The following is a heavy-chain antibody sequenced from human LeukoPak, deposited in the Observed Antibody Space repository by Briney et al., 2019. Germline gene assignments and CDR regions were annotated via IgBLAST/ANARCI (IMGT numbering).Heavy chain of an antibody. CDR3: ARRGTTYYYYYYSRDV. J-gene: IGHJ6*03. CDR2: IYHSGST. Sequence: SGTLSLTCAVSGGSISSSNWWSWVRQPPGKGLEWIGEIYHSGSTNYNPSLKSRVTISVDTSKNQFSLKLSSVTAADTAVYYCARRGTTYYYYYYSRDVWGKGTTVTV. V-gene: IGHV4-4*02. CDR1: GGSISSSNW. D-gene: IGHD1-1*01.